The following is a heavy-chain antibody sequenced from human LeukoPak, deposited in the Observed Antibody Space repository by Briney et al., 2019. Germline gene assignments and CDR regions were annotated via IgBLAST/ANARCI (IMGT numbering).Heavy chain of an antibody. CDR3: ARSIGWSFVDY. CDR1: GYTFTIYG. CDR2: ISAYNGNT. V-gene: IGHV1-18*01. Sequence: GASVSVSFKASGYTFTIYGISWVGEAPGQGGEGRGWISAYNGNTNYAQKLQCRVTMTTDTSTSTAYMELRSLRSDDTAVYYCARSIGWSFVDYWGQGTLVTVSS. J-gene: IGHJ4*02. D-gene: IGHD6-19*01.